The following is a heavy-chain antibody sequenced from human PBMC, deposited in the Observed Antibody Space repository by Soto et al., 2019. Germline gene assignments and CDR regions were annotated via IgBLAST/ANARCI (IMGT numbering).Heavy chain of an antibody. CDR1: GGTFSSYA. D-gene: IGHD2-15*01. J-gene: IGHJ6*02. V-gene: IGHV1-69*01. Sequence: QVQLVQSGAEVKKPGSSVKVSCKASGGTFSSYAISWVRQAPGQGLEWMGGIIPICGTANYAQKFQGRVTITADESTSTAYMELSSLRSEDTAVYYCARVLRYCSVGSCTDDYYYYYGMDVWVQGTTVTVSS. CDR3: ARVLRYCSVGSCTDDYYYYYGMDV. CDR2: IIPICGTA.